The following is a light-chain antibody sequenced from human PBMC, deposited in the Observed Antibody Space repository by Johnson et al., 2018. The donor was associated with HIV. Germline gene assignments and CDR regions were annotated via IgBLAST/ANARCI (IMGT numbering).Light chain of an antibody. CDR1: SSNIGNNL. CDR2: ANN. Sequence: QSVLTQPPSVSAPPGQKVTISCSGSSSNIGNNLASWYQQLPGTAHKLLIYANNKRPSGIPDRFSGSKSGTSATLGITGLQPGDEADYYCGTWDSSLSDYVFGTGTKVTVL. CDR3: GTWDSSLSDYV. J-gene: IGLJ1*01. V-gene: IGLV1-51*02.